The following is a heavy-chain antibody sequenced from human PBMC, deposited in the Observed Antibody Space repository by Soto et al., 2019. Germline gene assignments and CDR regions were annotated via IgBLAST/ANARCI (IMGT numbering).Heavy chain of an antibody. D-gene: IGHD1-26*01. CDR1: GGSIRNGDYY. V-gene: IGHV4-30-4*01. J-gene: IGHJ4*02. CDR2: VYYSGTT. Sequence: TLSLTCTVSGGSIRNGDYYWGWIRQPPGKGLEWIGYVYYSGTTYSHPSLNSRVSISVDTSENQFSLRLTSVAAADTAVYYCVTVNLVGAAYYFDYWGPGTLVTVSS. CDR3: VTVNLVGAAYYFDY.